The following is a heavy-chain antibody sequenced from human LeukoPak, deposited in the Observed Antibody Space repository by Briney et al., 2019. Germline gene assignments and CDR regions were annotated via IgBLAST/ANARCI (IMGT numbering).Heavy chain of an antibody. V-gene: IGHV4-39*07. CDR1: GGSMNINNYY. CDR3: ARDTSRYYYYMDV. CDR2: IYYTGTT. Sequence: SETLSLTCTVSGGSMNINNYYWAWIRQSPGKGLEWLGSIYYTGTTYYNPSLDHRVTISVDTSKNQFSLKLSSVTAADTAVYYCARDTSRYYYYMDVWGKGTTVTISS. J-gene: IGHJ6*03.